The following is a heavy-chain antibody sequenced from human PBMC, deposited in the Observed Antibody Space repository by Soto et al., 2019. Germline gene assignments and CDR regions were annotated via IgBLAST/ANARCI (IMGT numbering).Heavy chain of an antibody. Sequence: GGSLRLSCAASGFTFNYYAMSWVRQSPGKGLEWVSSVSGGGSATYHEDSVKGRFTISRDNTKNTVYLQMNSLKVDDAAVYVCAKGSSSSRPYYFDSWGQGTLVTVSS. D-gene: IGHD2-2*01. CDR2: VSGGGSAT. V-gene: IGHV3-23*01. CDR3: AKGSSSSRPYYFDS. CDR1: GFTFNYYA. J-gene: IGHJ4*02.